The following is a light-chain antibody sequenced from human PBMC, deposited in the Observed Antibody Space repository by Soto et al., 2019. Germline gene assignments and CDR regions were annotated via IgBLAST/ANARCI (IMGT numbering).Light chain of an antibody. V-gene: IGLV2-11*01. J-gene: IGLJ2*01. CDR1: SSDVGGYDY. Sequence: QSALTQPRSVSGSPGQSVTISCTGTSSDVGGYDYVSWYQHHPGKAPKLMIYGVSGRPSGVPDRFSGSKSGNTASLTISGLQAEDEADYYCCSYAGSYVVFGGGTKVTVL. CDR3: CSYAGSYVV. CDR2: GVS.